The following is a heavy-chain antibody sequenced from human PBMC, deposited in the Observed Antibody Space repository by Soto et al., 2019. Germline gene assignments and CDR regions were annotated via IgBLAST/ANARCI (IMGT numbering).Heavy chain of an antibody. D-gene: IGHD1-26*01. J-gene: IGHJ4*02. V-gene: IGHV1-69*13. Sequence: SVKVSCKASGGTFSSYAISWVRQAPGQGLEWMGGIIPIFGTANYAQKFQGRVTITADESTSIAYMELSSLRSEDTAVYYCARDPGSGSYFSRRYFDYWGQGTLVPVSS. CDR1: GGTFSSYA. CDR2: IIPIFGTA. CDR3: ARDPGSGSYFSRRYFDY.